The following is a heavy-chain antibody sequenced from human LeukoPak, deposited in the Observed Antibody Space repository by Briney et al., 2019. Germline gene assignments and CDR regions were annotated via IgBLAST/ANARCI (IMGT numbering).Heavy chain of an antibody. J-gene: IGHJ5*02. CDR3: AKDPWGP. V-gene: IGHV3-9*01. Sequence: PGRSLRLSCAASGFTFDDYTMHWVRQAPGKGLEWVSGLNWNSGIIAYADSVRGRFTISRDNAKNSLYLQMDSLRAEDTAVYYCAKDPWGPWGQGTLVTVSS. D-gene: IGHD7-27*01. CDR2: LNWNSGII. CDR1: GFTFDDYT.